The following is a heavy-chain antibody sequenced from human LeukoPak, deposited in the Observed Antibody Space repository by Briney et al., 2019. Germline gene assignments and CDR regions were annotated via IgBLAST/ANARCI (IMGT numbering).Heavy chain of an antibody. V-gene: IGHV1-3*01. D-gene: IGHD2-2*01. CDR2: INAGNGNT. CDR3: ARVQFSATFVPAAMDRGAFDI. J-gene: IGHJ3*02. Sequence: ASVKVSYKASGYTFTSFAMHWVRQAPGQRLEWMGWINAGNGNTKYSQKFQGRVTITRDTSASTAYMELSSLRSEDTAVYYCARVQFSATFVPAAMDRGAFDIWGQGTMVTVSS. CDR1: GYTFTSFA.